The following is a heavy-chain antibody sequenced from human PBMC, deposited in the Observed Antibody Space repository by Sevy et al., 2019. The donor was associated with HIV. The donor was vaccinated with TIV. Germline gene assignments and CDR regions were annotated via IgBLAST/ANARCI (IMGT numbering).Heavy chain of an antibody. V-gene: IGHV1-18*04. CDR2: TGAYNGDT. CDR3: AKSRGSSGFSD. D-gene: IGHD3-22*01. J-gene: IGHJ4*02. Sequence: ASVKVSCKASGYTFTSYSMTWVRQTPGHGLEWMGWTGAYNGDTNYAQEFQGRVTLTTDTASHTAFMELRSLRFDDTAVYYCAKSRGSSGFSDWDQGTLVTVSS. CDR1: GYTFTSYS.